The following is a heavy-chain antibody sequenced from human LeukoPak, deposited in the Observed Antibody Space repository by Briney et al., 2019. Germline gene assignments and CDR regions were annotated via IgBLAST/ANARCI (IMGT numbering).Heavy chain of an antibody. CDR1: GYTFTDYY. J-gene: IGHJ4*02. CDR2: INPNSGET. V-gene: IGHV1-2*02. Sequence: ASVKVSCKTSGYTFTDYYIHWVRQAPGQGPEWMGWINPNSGETNSAQKFQGRATMTGDTSISTAYMELSRVTSDDTAVYYCARDRDYSNTERGFDYWGQGTLVTVSS. CDR3: ARDRDYSNTERGFDY. D-gene: IGHD4-11*01.